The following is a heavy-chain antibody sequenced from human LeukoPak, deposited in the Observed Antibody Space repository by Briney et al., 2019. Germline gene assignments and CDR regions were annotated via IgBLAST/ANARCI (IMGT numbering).Heavy chain of an antibody. CDR2: INHSGST. CDR3: VRGIDY. CDR1: GGSFSGYY. Sequence: KSSETLSLTCAVYGGSFSGYYWSWIRQPPGKGLEWIGEINHSGSTSYNPSLKSRVTISVDTSKNQFSLKLSSVTAADTAVYYCVRGIDYWGQGTLVTVSS. J-gene: IGHJ4*02. V-gene: IGHV4-34*01.